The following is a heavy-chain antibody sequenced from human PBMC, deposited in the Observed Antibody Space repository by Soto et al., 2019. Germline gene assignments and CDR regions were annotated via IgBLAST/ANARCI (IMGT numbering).Heavy chain of an antibody. V-gene: IGHV1-18*01. J-gene: IGHJ5*02. CDR3: ARDMWYYYDSSGLAYNWFDP. D-gene: IGHD3-22*01. Sequence: GASVKVSCKASGYTFTSYGISWVRQAPGQGLERMGWISAYNGNTNYAQKPQGRVTMTTDTSTSTAYMELRSLRSDDTAVYYCARDMWYYYDSSGLAYNWFDPWGQATLVTVSS. CDR1: GYTFTSYG. CDR2: ISAYNGNT.